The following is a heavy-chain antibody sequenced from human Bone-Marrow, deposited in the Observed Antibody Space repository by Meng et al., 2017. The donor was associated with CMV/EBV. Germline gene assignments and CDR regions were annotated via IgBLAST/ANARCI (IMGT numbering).Heavy chain of an antibody. J-gene: IGHJ6*02. Sequence: GESLKISCAASGFTFSSYAMHWVRQAPGKGLEWVTVISYDGSNKYYADSVKGRFTISRDNSKNTLYLQMNSLRAEDTAVYYCTREWSIWMRDYTYYGMDVWGQGTTVTVSS. CDR1: GFTFSSYA. D-gene: IGHD3-16*01. CDR2: ISYDGSNK. V-gene: IGHV3-30*04. CDR3: TREWSIWMRDYTYYGMDV.